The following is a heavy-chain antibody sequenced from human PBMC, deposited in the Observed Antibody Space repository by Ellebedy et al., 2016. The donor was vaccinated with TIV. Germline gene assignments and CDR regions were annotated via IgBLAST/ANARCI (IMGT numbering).Heavy chain of an antibody. CDR2: IYYSGST. J-gene: IGHJ4*02. V-gene: IGHV4-39*01. Sequence: MPGGSLRLSCTVSGGSFSSSSYYWGWIRQPPGKGLEWIGSIYYSGSTYYNPSLKSRVTISVDTSKNQFSLKLTSVTAADTAVYYCARSLDTAMANYDYWGQGTLVTVSS. CDR1: GGSFSSSSYY. D-gene: IGHD5-18*01. CDR3: ARSLDTAMANYDY.